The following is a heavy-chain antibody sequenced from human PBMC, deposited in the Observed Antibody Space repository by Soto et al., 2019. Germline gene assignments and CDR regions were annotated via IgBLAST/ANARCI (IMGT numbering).Heavy chain of an antibody. J-gene: IGHJ4*02. CDR3: XSLNPYFDF. CDR2: FDPEDGET. V-gene: IGHV1-24*01. CDR1: GYTLTGSS. Sequence: QVHLVQSGAEVKKPGASVKVSCKVSGYTLTGSSMHWVRQAPGKGLEWMGGFDPEDGETIYAQTFQGRITMTEDSXXXXXXXXXXXXXXXXXXXXXXXSLNPYFDFWGQGTPVTVSS.